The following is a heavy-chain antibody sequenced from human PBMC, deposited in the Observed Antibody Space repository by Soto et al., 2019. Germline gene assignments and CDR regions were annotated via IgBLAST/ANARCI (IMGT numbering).Heavy chain of an antibody. V-gene: IGHV5-51*01. CDR2: TYPGDSDT. D-gene: IGHD3-10*01. J-gene: IGHJ4*02. CDR3: ARLLPYGTYLFDY. Sequence: GESLKISCKGSGYSFTSYWIGWVRQMPGKGLEWMGITYPGDSDTRYSPSFQGQVTISADKSISTAYLQWSSLKASDTAMYYCARLLPYGTYLFDYWGQGTLVTVSS. CDR1: GYSFTSYW.